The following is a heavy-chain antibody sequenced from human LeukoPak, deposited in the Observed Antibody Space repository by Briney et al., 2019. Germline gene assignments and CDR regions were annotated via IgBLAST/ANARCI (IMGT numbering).Heavy chain of an antibody. CDR3: AKGRIAAAETDAFDI. Sequence: GGSLRLSCAASGFTFSSYGMHWVRQAPGKGLEWVSAISGSGGSTYYADSVKGRFTISRDNSKNTLYLQMNSLRAEDTAVYYCAKGRIAAAETDAFDIWGQGTMVTVSS. D-gene: IGHD6-13*01. V-gene: IGHV3-23*01. CDR1: GFTFSSYG. J-gene: IGHJ3*02. CDR2: ISGSGGST.